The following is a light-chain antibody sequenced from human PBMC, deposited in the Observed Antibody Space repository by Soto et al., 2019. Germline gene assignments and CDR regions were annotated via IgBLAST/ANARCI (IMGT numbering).Light chain of an antibody. CDR1: SSNIGAGYD. V-gene: IGLV1-40*01. CDR3: QSYDSSRIVL. CDR2: GNS. J-gene: IGLJ2*01. Sequence: QSVLTQPPSVSGAPGQRVTISCTGSSSNIGAGYDVHWYQQLPGTAPKLLIYGNSNRPSGVPDRFSGSKSGTSASLAITGLQYEDEADDYCQSYDSSRIVLFCGGTQLTVL.